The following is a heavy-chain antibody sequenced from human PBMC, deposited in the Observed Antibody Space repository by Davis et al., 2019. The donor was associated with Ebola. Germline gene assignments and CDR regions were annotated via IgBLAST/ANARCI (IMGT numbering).Heavy chain of an antibody. V-gene: IGHV3-53*04. CDR2: IYSGGST. J-gene: IGHJ6*01. CDR1: GFTVSSNY. Sequence: GGSLRLSCAASGFTVSSNYMSWVRQAPGKGLEWVSVIYSGGSTYYADSVKGRFTNSRHNSKNTLYLQMNSLHQGPIGLPPGTLLQEHLWG. CDR3: TLLQEHL.